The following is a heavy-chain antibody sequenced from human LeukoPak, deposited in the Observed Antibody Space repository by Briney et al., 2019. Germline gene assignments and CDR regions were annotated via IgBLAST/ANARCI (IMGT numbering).Heavy chain of an antibody. CDR3: ARGAVVHYHFWSCLYSEPQENWFGP. Sequence: RSSETLSLTCTVSGGSISSYYWSWIRQPAGKGLEWIGRIYTSGSTNYNPSLKSRVTMSVDTSKNQFSLKLSSVTAADTAVYYCARGAVVHYHFWSCLYSEPQENWFGPWGQGTLVTGSS. CDR2: IYTSGST. CDR1: GGSISSYY. J-gene: IGHJ5*02. V-gene: IGHV4-4*07. D-gene: IGHD3-3*01.